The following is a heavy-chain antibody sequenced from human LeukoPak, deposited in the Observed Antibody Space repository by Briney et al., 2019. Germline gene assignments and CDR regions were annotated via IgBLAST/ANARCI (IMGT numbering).Heavy chain of an antibody. V-gene: IGHV3-9*01. D-gene: IGHD6-19*01. J-gene: IGHJ6*02. CDR2: ISWNSGSI. CDR3: AKSSVAGTNYYYYGMDV. CDR1: GFTFSDYA. Sequence: GRSLRLSCAASGFTFSDYAMHWVRQAPGKGLEWVSGISWNSGSIDYADSVKGRFTISRDNAKNSLYLQMNSLRAEDTALYYCAKSSVAGTNYYYYGMDVWGQGTTVTVSS.